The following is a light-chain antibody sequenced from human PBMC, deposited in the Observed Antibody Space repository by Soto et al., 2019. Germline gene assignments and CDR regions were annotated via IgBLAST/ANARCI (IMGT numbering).Light chain of an antibody. CDR2: GAS. CDR3: QKYDSAPP. Sequence: VMTQSPSALSVSPGERVTLSFRASQGVSINLAWYQQKPGQAPRLLIYGASTRATGIPARFSGSGSGTEFTLTISSLQPEDVASYYYQKYDSAPPFGPGTKVDIK. CDR1: QGVSIN. J-gene: IGKJ1*01. V-gene: IGKV3-15*01.